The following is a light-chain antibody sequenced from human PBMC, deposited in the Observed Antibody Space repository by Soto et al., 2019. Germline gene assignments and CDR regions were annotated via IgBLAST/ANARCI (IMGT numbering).Light chain of an antibody. CDR3: QHYNTYPWT. CDR1: QSISSW. CDR2: KAS. J-gene: IGKJ1*01. V-gene: IGKV1-5*03. Sequence: DIQMTQSPSILSASVGDRVTITCRSSQSISSWLAWYQQKPGKAPNLLIHKASHLESGVPSRFSGSGSGTEFTLTISSMQPGDFANYYCQHYNTYPWTFGQGTKVDIK.